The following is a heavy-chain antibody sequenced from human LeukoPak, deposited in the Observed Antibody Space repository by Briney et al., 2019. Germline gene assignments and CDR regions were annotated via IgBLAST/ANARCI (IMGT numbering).Heavy chain of an antibody. J-gene: IGHJ4*02. CDR3: ATKQWLAPPPDS. CDR2: INTDGTVT. Sequence: GGSLRLSCAASGFTLSKYWMLWVRHAPGKGLESVSRINTDGTVTTYADSVKGRFTVSRDNADNTMFLQMNSVRDEDTAVYYCATKQWLAPPPDSWGQGTPVTVSS. V-gene: IGHV3-74*01. D-gene: IGHD6-19*01. CDR1: GFTLSKYW.